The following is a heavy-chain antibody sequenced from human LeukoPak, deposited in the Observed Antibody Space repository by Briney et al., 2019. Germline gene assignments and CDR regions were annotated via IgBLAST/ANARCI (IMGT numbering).Heavy chain of an antibody. CDR2: ISDSGGNT. D-gene: IGHD1-7*01. V-gene: IGHV3-21*01. CDR1: GFTFSNSA. CDR3: ARDGEDLELLL. Sequence: GGSLRLSCAASGFTFSNSAMNWVRQAPGKGLEWVSSISDSGGNTYYPDSVKGRFTISRDNAKNSLYLQMNSLRAEDTAVYYCARDGEDLELLLWGQGTLVTVSS. J-gene: IGHJ4*02.